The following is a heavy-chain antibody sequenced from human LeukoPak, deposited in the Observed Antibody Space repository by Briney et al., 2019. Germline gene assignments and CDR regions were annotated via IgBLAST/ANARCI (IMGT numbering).Heavy chain of an antibody. J-gene: IGHJ4*02. D-gene: IGHD4/OR15-4a*01. V-gene: IGHV3-74*01. CDR3: ARGRHGARYFDY. Sequence: GGSLRLSCTASEFTFSSYWMHWVRQAPGKGLVWVSHIDSDGSSTNYADSVKGRLTISRDNAKNTVYLQMNSLRADDTAVYYCARGRHGARYFDYWGQGTLVTVSS. CDR1: EFTFSSYW. CDR2: IDSDGSST.